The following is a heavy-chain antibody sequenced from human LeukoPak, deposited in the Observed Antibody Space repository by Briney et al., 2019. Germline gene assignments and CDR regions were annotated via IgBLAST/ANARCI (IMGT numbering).Heavy chain of an antibody. V-gene: IGHV3-21*01. J-gene: IGHJ4*02. CDR2: ISSSSSYI. Sequence: GGSLRLSCAASGFTFSSYSMNWVRQAPGKGLEWVSSISSSSSYIYYADSVKGRFTISRDNAKNSLYLQMNSLRAEDTAVYYCARDGRWELRPFDYWGQGTLVTVSS. CDR3: ARDGRWELRPFDY. D-gene: IGHD1-26*01. CDR1: GFTFSSYS.